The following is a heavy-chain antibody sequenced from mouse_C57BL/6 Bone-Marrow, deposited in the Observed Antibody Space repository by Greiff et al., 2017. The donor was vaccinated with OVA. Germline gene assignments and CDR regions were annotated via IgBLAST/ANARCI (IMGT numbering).Heavy chain of an antibody. Sequence: VQLQQSGPELVKPGASVKISCKASGYTFTDYYMNWVKQSHGKSLEWIGDINPNNGGTSYNQKFKGKATLTVDKSSSTAYMELRSLTSADSAVYYCARGGDYAYYAMDYWGQGTSVTVSS. CDR1: GYTFTDYY. J-gene: IGHJ4*01. CDR3: ARGGDYAYYAMDY. CDR2: INPNNGGT. D-gene: IGHD1-1*01. V-gene: IGHV1-26*01.